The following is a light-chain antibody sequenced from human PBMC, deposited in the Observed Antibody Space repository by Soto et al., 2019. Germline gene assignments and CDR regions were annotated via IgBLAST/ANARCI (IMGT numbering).Light chain of an antibody. Sequence: DIQLTQSPPTLSASVRDKVTITCRASESVRSWLAWYQQKPGKAPKFLIYEASNLQSGVPSRFSGSGSGTEFTLTISSLQPDDFATYYCQQYNVYSWTFGQGTKVDI. CDR2: EAS. CDR3: QQYNVYSWT. V-gene: IGKV1-5*03. J-gene: IGKJ1*01. CDR1: ESVRSW.